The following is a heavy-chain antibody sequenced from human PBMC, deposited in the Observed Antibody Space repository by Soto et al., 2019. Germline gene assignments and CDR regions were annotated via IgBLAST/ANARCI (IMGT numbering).Heavy chain of an antibody. CDR1: VFTFSSYA. CDR3: AKRRGAGGHFDC. D-gene: IGHD2-15*01. V-gene: IGHV3-23*01. CDR2: VSIGGST. J-gene: IGHJ4*02. Sequence: GTLRLSCAASVFTFSSYAMGWVRQGPGKGLEWVAVVSIGGSTHYADSVRGRFTISRDNSKNTLSLQMNSLTAEDTAVYFCAKRRGAGGHFDCWGQGALVTVSS.